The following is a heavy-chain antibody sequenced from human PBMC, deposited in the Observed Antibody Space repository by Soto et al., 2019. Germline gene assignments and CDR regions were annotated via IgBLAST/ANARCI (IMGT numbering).Heavy chain of an antibody. CDR1: GYSLTSGYH. D-gene: IGHD6-6*01. Sequence: PSETLSLTCGVSGYSLTSGYHWGWIRQPPGKGLEWIGTIYHSGTTYYNPSLMSRVTMSVDTSKNQFSLKVTSATAADTAVYFCVRGYGRSSCFFDSWGQGTLVTVSS. V-gene: IGHV4-38-2*01. J-gene: IGHJ4*02. CDR2: IYHSGTT. CDR3: VRGYGRSSCFFDS.